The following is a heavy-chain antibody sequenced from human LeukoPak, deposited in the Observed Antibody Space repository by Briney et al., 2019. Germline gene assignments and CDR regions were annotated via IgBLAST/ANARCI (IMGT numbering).Heavy chain of an antibody. V-gene: IGHV3-9*01. CDR3: AKDDQRDYYYGMDV. J-gene: IGHJ6*02. CDR2: ISWNSGNI. CDR1: GFNFDDQA. Sequence: PGGSLRLSCVASGFNFDDQAMHWVRQAPGRGLEWVSGISWNSGNINYADSVKGRFTISRDNVKNSLYLQMNSLRAEDTALYYCAKDDQRDYYYGMDVWGQGTTVTVSS. D-gene: IGHD2-2*01.